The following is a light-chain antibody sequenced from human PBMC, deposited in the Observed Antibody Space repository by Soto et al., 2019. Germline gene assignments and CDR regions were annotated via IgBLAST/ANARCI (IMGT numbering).Light chain of an antibody. CDR2: EVT. J-gene: IGLJ1*01. Sequence: QSALTQPASVSGSPGQSIAISCTGTRSDVGAYNYVSWYQQHPGKAPKLMISEVTNRPSGVSDRFSGSKSGNTASLTISGLQAEDEADYYSSSFTRRFTFVFGTGTKLTVL. CDR1: RSDVGAYNY. V-gene: IGLV2-14*01. CDR3: SSFTRRFTFV.